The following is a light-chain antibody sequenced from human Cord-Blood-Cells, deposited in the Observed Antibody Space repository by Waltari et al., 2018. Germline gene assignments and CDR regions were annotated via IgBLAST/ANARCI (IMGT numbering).Light chain of an antibody. CDR2: WAS. CDR3: QQYYSTLFT. V-gene: IGKV4-1*01. J-gene: IGKJ3*01. Sequence: DIVMTQSPDSLAVSLGARATINCKSSPSVLYSSNNKNYLAWYQQKPGQPPKLLIYWASTRESGVPDRFSGSGSGTDFTLTISSLQAEDVAVYYCQQYYSTLFTFGPGTKVDIK. CDR1: PSVLYSSNNKNY.